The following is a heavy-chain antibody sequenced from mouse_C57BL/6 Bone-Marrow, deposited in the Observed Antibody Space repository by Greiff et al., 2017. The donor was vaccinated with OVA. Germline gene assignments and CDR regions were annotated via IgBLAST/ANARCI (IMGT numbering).Heavy chain of an antibody. CDR2: ISDGGSYT. CDR1: GFTFSSYA. CDR3: APYYSNFSWFAY. D-gene: IGHD2-5*01. Sequence: EVKVEESGGGLVKPGGSLKLSCAASGFTFSSYAMSWVRQTPEKRLEWVATISDGGSYTYYPDNVKGRFTISRDNAKNNLYLQMSHLKSEDTAMYYCAPYYSNFSWFAYWGQGTLVTVSA. J-gene: IGHJ3*01. V-gene: IGHV5-4*03.